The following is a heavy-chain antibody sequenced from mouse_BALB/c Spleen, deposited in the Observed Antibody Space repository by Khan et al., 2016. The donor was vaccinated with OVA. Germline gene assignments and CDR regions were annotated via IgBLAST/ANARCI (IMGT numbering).Heavy chain of an antibody. V-gene: IGHV1S34*01. CDR2: ITSYNGSS. CDR3: ARGDYYGSSSFAY. D-gene: IGHD1-1*01. J-gene: IGHJ3*01. Sequence: HWATNRNGKTLDWIAPITSYNGSSTYTQKFKGKATFTVDTSSSTVYMQFNSLTSEDSAVYYCARGDYYGSSSFAYWGQGTLVTVSA.